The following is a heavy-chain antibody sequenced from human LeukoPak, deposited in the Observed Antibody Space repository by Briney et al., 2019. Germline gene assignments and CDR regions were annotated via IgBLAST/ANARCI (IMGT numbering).Heavy chain of an antibody. CDR1: GYTFTGYY. Sequence: VSVKVSCKASGYTFTGYYMHWVRQAPGQGLEWMGWINPNSGVTNYAQKFQGRVTMTRDTSISTAYMELSRLRSDDTAVYYCARATTVRVISAFDMWGQGTMVTVSS. CDR3: ARATTVRVISAFDM. CDR2: INPNSGVT. J-gene: IGHJ3*02. V-gene: IGHV1-2*02. D-gene: IGHD1-26*01.